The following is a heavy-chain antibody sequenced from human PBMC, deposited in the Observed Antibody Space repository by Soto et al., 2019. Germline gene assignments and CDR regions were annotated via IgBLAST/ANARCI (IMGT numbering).Heavy chain of an antibody. J-gene: IGHJ5*02. D-gene: IGHD6-13*01. V-gene: IGHV3-11*01. CDR1: GFTFSDSY. CDR2: ISGSGDTI. Sequence: GGSLRLSCAASGFTFSDSYMTWIRQAPGKGLEWISYISGSGDTIYYADSVKGRFTVSRDNAKNSLYLQRNSLRAEDTAVYYCARGRGAATNWFDPWGQGTLVTVS. CDR3: ARGRGAATNWFDP.